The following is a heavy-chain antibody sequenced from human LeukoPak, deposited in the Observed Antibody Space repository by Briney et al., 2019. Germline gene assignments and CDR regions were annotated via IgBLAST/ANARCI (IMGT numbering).Heavy chain of an antibody. CDR1: GFTFDDYA. V-gene: IGHV3-9*01. CDR3: AKVDMRLGYCSS. J-gene: IGHJ4*02. D-gene: IGHD2-2*01. CDR2: ISWNSGSI. Sequence: GGSLRLSCAASGFTFDDYAMHWVRQAPGKGLEWVSGISWNSGSIGYADSVKGRFTISRDNAKNSLYLQMNSLRAEDTALYYCAKVDMRLGYCSSWGQGTLVTVSS.